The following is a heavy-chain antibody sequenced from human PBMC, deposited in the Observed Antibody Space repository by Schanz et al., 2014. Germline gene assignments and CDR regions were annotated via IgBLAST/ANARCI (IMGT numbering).Heavy chain of an antibody. CDR1: GFMFSSYG. CDR2: ISSRSSHI. V-gene: IGHV3-21*04. J-gene: IGHJ6*02. CDR3: AKDGPGGSGSYSADGGMDV. Sequence: VQLVESGGGVVQPGRSLRLSCAASGFMFSSYGMNWVRQAPGKGLEWVSSISSRSSHIYYADSVKGRFTVSRDNSKSTLYLQMNSLRAEDTAVYYCAKDGPGGSGSYSADGGMDVWGQGTTVTVSS. D-gene: IGHD3-10*01.